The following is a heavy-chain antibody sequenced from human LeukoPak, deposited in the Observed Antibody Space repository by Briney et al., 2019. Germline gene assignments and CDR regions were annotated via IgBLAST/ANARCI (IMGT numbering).Heavy chain of an antibody. D-gene: IGHD4-17*01. Sequence: ASVKVSCKASGYTFTGYYMHWVRQAPGQGLEWMGWTNPKSGGTNYAQKFQGRVTMTRDTSISTAYMELSRLRSDDTAVYYCARGPTVTTDYYYYYMDVWGKGTTVTVSS. V-gene: IGHV1-2*02. J-gene: IGHJ6*03. CDR3: ARGPTVTTDYYYYYMDV. CDR1: GYTFTGYY. CDR2: TNPKSGGT.